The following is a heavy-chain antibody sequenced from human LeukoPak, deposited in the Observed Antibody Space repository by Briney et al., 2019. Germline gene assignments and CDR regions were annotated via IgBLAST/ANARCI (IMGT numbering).Heavy chain of an antibody. V-gene: IGHV3-30*18. D-gene: IGHD3-3*01. CDR3: AKAKGDTIPA. CDR1: GFTVSSNY. J-gene: IGHJ5*02. Sequence: GSLRLSCAASGFTVSSNYMSWVRQAPGKGLEWVAVISYDGSNKYYADSVKGRFTISRDNSKNTLYLQMNSLRAEDTVVYYCAKAKGDTIPAWGQGTLVTVSS. CDR2: ISYDGSNK.